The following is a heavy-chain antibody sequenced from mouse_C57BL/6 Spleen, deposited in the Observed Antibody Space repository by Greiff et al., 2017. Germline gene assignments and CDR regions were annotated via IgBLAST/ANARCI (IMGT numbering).Heavy chain of an antibody. CDR3: ARYDGYLFFDY. CDR1: GFTFSDYG. D-gene: IGHD2-3*01. V-gene: IGHV5-17*01. J-gene: IGHJ2*01. Sequence: EVKLMESGGGLKPGGSLKLSCAASGFTFSDYGMHWVRQAPEKGLEWVAYISSGSSTIYYADTVKGRFTISRDNAKNTLFLQMTSLRSEDTAMYYCARYDGYLFFDYWGQGTTPTVSS. CDR2: ISSGSSTI.